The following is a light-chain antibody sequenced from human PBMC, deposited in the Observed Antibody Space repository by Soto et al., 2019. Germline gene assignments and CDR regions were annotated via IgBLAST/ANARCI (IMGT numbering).Light chain of an antibody. CDR3: SSYTSSSYVV. CDR2: EVS. CDR1: SSDVGGYNY. Sequence: QSVLTQPPSASGSPGQSVTISCTGTSSDVGGYNYVSWYQQHPGKAPKLMIYEVSNRPSGVSNRFSGSKSDNTASLTISGLQAEDEAGYYCSSYTSSSYVVFGGGTKVTVL. V-gene: IGLV2-14*01. J-gene: IGLJ2*01.